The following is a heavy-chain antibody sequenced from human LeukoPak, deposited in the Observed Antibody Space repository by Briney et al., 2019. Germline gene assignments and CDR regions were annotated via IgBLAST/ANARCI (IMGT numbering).Heavy chain of an antibody. D-gene: IGHD3-22*01. Sequence: GGSLRLSCAASGFTFSKAWMTWVRQAPGKGQELVGRIISRTDGGTTDYAVPVKGRFSISRDDSKNTLFLQMNSLKTEDAVVYYCTTGYYDTNDAFDIWGQGTMVTVSS. CDR3: TTGYYDTNDAFDI. CDR1: GFTFSKAW. CDR2: IISRTDGGTT. V-gene: IGHV3-15*01. J-gene: IGHJ3*02.